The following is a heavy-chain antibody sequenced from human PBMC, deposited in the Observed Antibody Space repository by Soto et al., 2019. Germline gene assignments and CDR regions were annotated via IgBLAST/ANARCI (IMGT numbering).Heavy chain of an antibody. CDR1: GFTFSSYG. J-gene: IGHJ6*02. V-gene: IGHV3-30*18. Sequence: GGSLRLSCAASGFTFSSYGMHWVRQAPGKGLEWVAVISYDGSNKYYADSVKGRLTISRDNSKNTLYLQMNSLRAEDTAVYYCAKDQGRHNYYYYYGMDVWGQGTTVTVSS. CDR3: AKDQGRHNYYYYYGMDV. D-gene: IGHD1-1*01. CDR2: ISYDGSNK.